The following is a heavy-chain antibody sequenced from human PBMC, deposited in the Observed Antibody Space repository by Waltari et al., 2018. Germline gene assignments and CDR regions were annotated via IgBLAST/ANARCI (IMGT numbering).Heavy chain of an antibody. D-gene: IGHD4-17*01. J-gene: IGHJ3*02. CDR3: ARHRKDYGGNPPAFDI. CDR2: IYYGGSTSYSGST. Sequence: QLQLQESGPGRVEPSETLSLSCTVSGGSITSTGYYWGGFRQPPGTGLEWIGSIYYGGSTSYSGSTFYSPSLKSRVTISVDTSKSQFSLRLSSVTAADTAAYYCARHRKDYGGNPPAFDIWGQGTVVTVSS. V-gene: IGHV4-39*01. CDR1: GGSITSTGYY.